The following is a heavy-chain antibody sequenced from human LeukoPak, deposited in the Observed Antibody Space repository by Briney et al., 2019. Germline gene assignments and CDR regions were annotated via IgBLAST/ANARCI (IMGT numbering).Heavy chain of an antibody. CDR1: GYTFTIYG. J-gene: IGHJ2*01. V-gene: IGHV1-18*01. D-gene: IGHD2-2*01. Sequence: GASGKVSCKXSGYTFTIYGISWVRQAPGQGIEWMGWISAYNDNTNYAQKLQGRVTMTTDTSTSTAYMDLRSLRSDDTAVYYCARTCSTSCPYWYFDLWGRGTLVTVSS. CDR2: ISAYNDNT. CDR3: ARTCSTSCPYWYFDL.